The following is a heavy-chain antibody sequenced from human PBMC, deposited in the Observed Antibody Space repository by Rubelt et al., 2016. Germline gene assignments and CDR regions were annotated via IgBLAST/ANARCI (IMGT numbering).Heavy chain of an antibody. CDR1: GGSISSSSYY. J-gene: IGHJ4*02. Sequence: QLQLQESGPGLVKPSETLSLTCTVSGGSISSSSYYWGWIRQPPGKGLEWIGTIYYNGNTYYVPSLMSRLTISVDPSKNSFSLKLSSVTAADTAVYYCARLVVTPRLGLDYWGQGTLVTVS. V-gene: IGHV4-39*02. D-gene: IGHD2-21*02. CDR2: IYYNGNT. CDR3: ARLVVTPRLGLDY.